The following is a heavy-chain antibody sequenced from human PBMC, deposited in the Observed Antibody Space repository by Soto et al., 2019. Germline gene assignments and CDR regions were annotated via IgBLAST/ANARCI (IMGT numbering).Heavy chain of an antibody. J-gene: IGHJ5*02. CDR1: GGSFSGYY. V-gene: IGHV4-34*01. CDR2: INHSGST. D-gene: IGHD3-10*01. CDR3: ARGLYRAIRFGERHCWFDP. Sequence: QVQLQQWGAGLLKPSETLSLTCAVYGGSFSGYYWSWIRQPPGKGLEWIGEINHSGSTNYNPSLKSRVTISVDTSKNQFSRKLSSVTAADTAVYYCARGLYRAIRFGERHCWFDPWGQGTLVTVSS.